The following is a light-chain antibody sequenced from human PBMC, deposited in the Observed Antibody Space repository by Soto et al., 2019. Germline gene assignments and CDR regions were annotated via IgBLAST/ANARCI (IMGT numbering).Light chain of an antibody. V-gene: IGKV3-20*01. CDR1: QSVSSSY. J-gene: IGKJ4*01. CDR2: GAS. CDR3: QHYGSLVLT. Sequence: EIVLTQSPGTLSLSPGERATLSCRARQSVSSSYLAWYQQKPGQAPRLLIYGASSRATGIPDRFSGSGSGTDFTLTISRLEPEDFAVYYCQHYGSLVLTFGGGTKVEIQ.